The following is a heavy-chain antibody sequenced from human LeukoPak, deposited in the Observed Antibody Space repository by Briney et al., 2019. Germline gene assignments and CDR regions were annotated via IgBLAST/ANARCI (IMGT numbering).Heavy chain of an antibody. Sequence: QSGGSLRLSCAASGFTFSSYAMHWVRQAPGKGLEWVAVVSYDGSNKYYADSVKGRFTISRDNSKNTLYLQMNSLRAEDTAVYYCASAYYYDSSGYEPGPLDYWGQGTLVTVSS. CDR1: GFTFSSYA. J-gene: IGHJ4*02. V-gene: IGHV3-30-3*01. CDR2: VSYDGSNK. CDR3: ASAYYYDSSGYEPGPLDY. D-gene: IGHD3-22*01.